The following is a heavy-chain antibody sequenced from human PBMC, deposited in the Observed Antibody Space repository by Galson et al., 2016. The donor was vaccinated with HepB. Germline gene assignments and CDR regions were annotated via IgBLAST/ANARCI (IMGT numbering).Heavy chain of an antibody. J-gene: IGHJ6*02. CDR1: GYTFTSYA. Sequence: SVKVSCKASGYTFTSYAMNWVRQAPGQGLEWMGWINTNTGNPTYAQGFTGRFVFSLDTSVSTAYLQISSLKAEDTAVYYCARPIHLGGYYYSGMDVWGQGTTVTVSS. CDR2: INTNTGNP. CDR3: ARPIHLGGYYYSGMDV. V-gene: IGHV7-4-1*02. D-gene: IGHD3-16*01.